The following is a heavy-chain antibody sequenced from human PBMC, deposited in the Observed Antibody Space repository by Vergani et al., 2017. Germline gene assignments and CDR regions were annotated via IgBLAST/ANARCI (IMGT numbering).Heavy chain of an antibody. CDR1: GYTFTSYG. CDR2: ISAYNGNT. CDR3: ARGYYYDSSGYYLDAFDI. D-gene: IGHD3-22*01. Sequence: QVQLVQSGAEVKKPGASVKVSCKASGYTFTSYGISWVRQAPGQGLEWMGWISAYNGNTNYAQKLQGRVTMTTDTSTSTAYMELRSLRSDDTAGYYCARGYYYDSSGYYLDAFDIWGQGTMVTVSS. J-gene: IGHJ3*02. V-gene: IGHV1-18*01.